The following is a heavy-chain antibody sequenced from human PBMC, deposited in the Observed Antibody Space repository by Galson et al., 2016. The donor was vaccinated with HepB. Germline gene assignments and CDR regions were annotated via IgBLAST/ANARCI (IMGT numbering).Heavy chain of an antibody. Sequence: QSGAEVKKSGESLRISCQGSGYTFSTYWIAWVRQMPGRGLEWMGSIYPGDSDTRYSPSFQGLVTISADKSITTAYLQWRNLRASDTAIYYCAASPNHYGDYMGWFDPWGPGTRVIVS. V-gene: IGHV5-51*01. CDR1: GYTFSTYW. CDR3: AASPNHYGDYMGWFDP. CDR2: IYPGDSDT. J-gene: IGHJ5*02. D-gene: IGHD4-17*01.